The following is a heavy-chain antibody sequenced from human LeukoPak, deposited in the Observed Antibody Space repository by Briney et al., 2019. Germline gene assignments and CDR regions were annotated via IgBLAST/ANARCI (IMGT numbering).Heavy chain of an antibody. Sequence: GGSLRLSCAASGFTFSSYSMNWVRQAPGKGLEWVSYISSTSSTIYYADSVKGRFTISRDNSKNTLYLQMNSLRAEDTAVYYCARDSTYYDFWSGYYTQVYGMDVWGQGTTVTVSS. D-gene: IGHD3-3*01. CDR3: ARDSTYYDFWSGYYTQVYGMDV. CDR2: ISSTSSTI. CDR1: GFTFSSYS. V-gene: IGHV3-48*01. J-gene: IGHJ6*02.